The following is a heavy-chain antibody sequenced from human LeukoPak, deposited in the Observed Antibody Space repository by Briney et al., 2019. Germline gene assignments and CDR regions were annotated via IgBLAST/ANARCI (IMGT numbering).Heavy chain of an antibody. CDR3: ARGEPAYCSSNSCSYDY. V-gene: IGHV4-34*01. CDR1: GGSFSGYY. CDR2: INHSGST. Sequence: SETLSLTCAIYGGSFSGYYWSWIRQPPGKGLEWIGEINHSGSTYYNPSLKSRATISVDTSENQFSLKLNSVTAADTAVYYCARGEPAYCSSNSCSYDYWGQGTLVTVSS. D-gene: IGHD2-2*01. J-gene: IGHJ4*02.